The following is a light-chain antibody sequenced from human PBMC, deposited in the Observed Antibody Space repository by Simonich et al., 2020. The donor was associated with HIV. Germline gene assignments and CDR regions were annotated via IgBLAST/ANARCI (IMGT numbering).Light chain of an antibody. CDR2: LGS. J-gene: IGKJ5*01. CDR3: MQALHTPIT. CDR1: QSLLHSNGYNY. Sequence: DIVMTQSPLSLPVTPGEPAYISCRSSQSLLHSNGYNYLDWYLQKPGQSPQLLIYLGSNRASGVPDRCSGSGSGTDFTLKISRVEAEDVGVYYGMQALHTPITFGQGTRLEIK. V-gene: IGKV2-28*01.